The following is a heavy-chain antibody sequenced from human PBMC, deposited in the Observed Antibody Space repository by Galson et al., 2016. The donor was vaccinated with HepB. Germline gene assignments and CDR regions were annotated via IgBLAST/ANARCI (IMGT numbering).Heavy chain of an antibody. CDR1: GFTFDDYA. Sequence: SLRLSCAASGFTFDDYAMHWVRQAPGKGLEWVSGISWNSGSIGYADSVKGRFTISRDKAKNSLYLQMNSLRAEDTALYYCAKDQDDSSGSSTWGGMDVWGQGTTVTVSS. V-gene: IGHV3-9*01. D-gene: IGHD3-22*01. CDR3: AKDQDDSSGSSTWGGMDV. CDR2: ISWNSGSI. J-gene: IGHJ6*02.